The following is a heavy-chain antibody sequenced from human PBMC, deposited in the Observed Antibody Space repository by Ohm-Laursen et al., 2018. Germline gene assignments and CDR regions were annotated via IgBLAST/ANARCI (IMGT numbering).Heavy chain of an antibody. Sequence: GTLSLTCTVSGGPISRYYWIWIRQPPGKGLEWVGYISYSGTTNYNPSLKSRVTISVDTANNQFSLKLNSVTAADPAVYYCARGPNLGGDYLYFQHWGQGTLVTVSS. V-gene: IGHV4-59*01. CDR1: GGPISRYY. D-gene: IGHD4-17*01. CDR2: ISYSGTT. J-gene: IGHJ1*01. CDR3: ARGPNLGGDYLYFQH.